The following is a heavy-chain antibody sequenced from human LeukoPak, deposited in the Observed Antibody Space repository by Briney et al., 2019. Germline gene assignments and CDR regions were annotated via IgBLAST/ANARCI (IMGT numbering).Heavy chain of an antibody. V-gene: IGHV4-39*01. CDR2: IYYSGST. CDR1: GGSISSSSYY. J-gene: IGHJ4*02. CDR3: ARLPPVRFSVDIVATSYFDY. Sequence: PSETLSLTCTVSGGSISSSSYYWGWIRQPPGKGLEWIGSIYYSGSTYYNPSLKSRVTISVDTSKNQFSLKLSSVTAADTAVYYCARLPPVRFSVDIVATSYFDYWGQGTLVTVSS. D-gene: IGHD5-12*01.